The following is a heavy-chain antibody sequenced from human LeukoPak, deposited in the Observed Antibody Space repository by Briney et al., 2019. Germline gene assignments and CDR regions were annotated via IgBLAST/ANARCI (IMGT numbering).Heavy chain of an antibody. CDR2: IYTSGST. CDR1: GGSISSGSYY. V-gene: IGHV4-61*02. D-gene: IGHD6-13*01. CDR3: AREIHNKQQLGQNNWFDP. Sequence: PSETLSLTCTVSGGSISSGSYYWSWIRQPAGKGLEWIGRIYTSGSTNYNPSLKSRVTISVDTSKNQFSLKLSSVTAADTAVYYCAREIHNKQQLGQNNWFDPWGQGTLVTVSS. J-gene: IGHJ5*02.